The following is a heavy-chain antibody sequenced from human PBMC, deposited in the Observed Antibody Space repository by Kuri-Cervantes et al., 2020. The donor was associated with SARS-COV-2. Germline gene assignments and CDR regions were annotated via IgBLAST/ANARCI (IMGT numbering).Heavy chain of an antibody. CDR2: ISHDGRKQ. D-gene: IGHD5-18*01. V-gene: IGHV3-30-3*02. CDR1: GFTLRGYA. CDR3: AKDSIHRYNYGYNFDS. J-gene: IGHJ4*02. Sequence: SCAASGFTLRGYALHWVRQAPGKGLEWVAVISHDGRKQYFADSVKGRFTISRDDSKSTLYLEMNSLTAEDTAVYYCAKDSIHRYNYGYNFDSWGRGTLVTVSS.